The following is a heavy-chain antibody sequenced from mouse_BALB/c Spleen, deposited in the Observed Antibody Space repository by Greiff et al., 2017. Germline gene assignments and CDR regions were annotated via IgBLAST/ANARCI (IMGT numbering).Heavy chain of an antibody. CDR2: ISSGGSYT. Sequence: EVQVVESGGDLVKPGGSLKLSCAASGFTFSSYGMSWVRQTPDKRLVWVATISSGGSYTYYPDSVKGRFTISRDNAKNTLYLQMSSLKSEDTAMYYCAKRKDYDGGAMDYWGQGTSVTVSS. D-gene: IGHD2-4*01. CDR1: GFTFSSYG. V-gene: IGHV5-6*01. CDR3: AKRKDYDGGAMDY. J-gene: IGHJ4*01.